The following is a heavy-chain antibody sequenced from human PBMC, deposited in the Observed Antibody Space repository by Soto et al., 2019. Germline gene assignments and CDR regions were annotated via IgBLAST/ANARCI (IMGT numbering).Heavy chain of an antibody. D-gene: IGHD2-2*01. CDR1: GYTFTSYA. J-gene: IGHJ6*01. CDR3: GSSHALYHCYCMGV. CDR2: INAGNGNT. Sequence: QVQLVQSGAEVKKSGASVKVSCKASGYTFTSYAMHWVRQAPGQRLEWMGWINAGNGNTKYSQKFQGRVTITRDTTASTADMGLSMLRSDDSSVYYCGSSHALYHCYCMGVWGQGTTVTVSA. V-gene: IGHV1-3*01.